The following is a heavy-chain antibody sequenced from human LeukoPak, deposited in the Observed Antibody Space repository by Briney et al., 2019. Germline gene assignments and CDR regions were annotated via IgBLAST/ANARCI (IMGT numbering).Heavy chain of an antibody. V-gene: IGHV1-69*01. Sequence: SSVKVSCKASGGTFSNYAISWVRQAPGQGLEWMGGIIPIFGTANYAQKFQGRVTITADESTSTAYMELSSLRSKDTAVYYCARGPDYYDSSGYDYYYMDVWGKGTTVTVSS. CDR3: ARGPDYYDSSGYDYYYMDV. D-gene: IGHD3-22*01. CDR2: IIPIFGTA. J-gene: IGHJ6*03. CDR1: GGTFSNYA.